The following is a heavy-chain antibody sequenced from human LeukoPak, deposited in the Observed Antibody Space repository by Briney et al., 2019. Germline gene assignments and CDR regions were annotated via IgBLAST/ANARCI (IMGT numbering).Heavy chain of an antibody. V-gene: IGHV3-53*01. D-gene: IGHD3-22*01. CDR1: GFTVSSNY. CDR2: IYSGGST. CDR3: ARDAYYYDSSGYYYYGMDV. J-gene: IGHJ6*02. Sequence: GGSLRLSCAASGFTVSSNYMSWVRQAPGKGLEWVSVIYSGGSTYYADSAKGRFTISRDNSKNTLYLQMNSLRAEDTAVYYCARDAYYYDSSGYYYYGMDVWGQGTTVTVSS.